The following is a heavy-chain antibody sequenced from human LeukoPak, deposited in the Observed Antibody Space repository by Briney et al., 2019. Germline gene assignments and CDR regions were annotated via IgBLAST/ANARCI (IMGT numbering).Heavy chain of an antibody. J-gene: IGHJ4*02. CDR1: GFTFSSYA. V-gene: IGHV3-30*18. Sequence: GGSLRLSCAVSGFTFSSYAMHWVRQAPGKGLEWVAVISYDGSNKYYADSVKGRFTISRDNSKNTLYLQMNSLRAEDTAVYYCAKPDYGDYEGSFDYWGQGTLVTVSS. CDR3: AKPDYGDYEGSFDY. D-gene: IGHD4-17*01. CDR2: ISYDGSNK.